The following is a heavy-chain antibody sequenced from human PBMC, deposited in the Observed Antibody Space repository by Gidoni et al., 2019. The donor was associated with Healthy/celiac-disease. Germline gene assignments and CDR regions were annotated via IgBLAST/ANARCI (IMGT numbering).Heavy chain of an antibody. CDR1: GFTFDDYT. CDR3: AKDRGRSSGWYHGGGYFDY. D-gene: IGHD6-19*01. V-gene: IGHV3-43*01. J-gene: IGHJ4*02. Sequence: EVQLVESGGVVVQPGGSLRLSCAASGFTFDDYTMHWVRQAPGKGLEWVSLISWDGGSTYYADSVKGRFTISRDNSKNSLYLQMNSLRTEDTALYYCAKDRGRSSGWYHGGGYFDYWGQGTLVTVSS. CDR2: ISWDGGST.